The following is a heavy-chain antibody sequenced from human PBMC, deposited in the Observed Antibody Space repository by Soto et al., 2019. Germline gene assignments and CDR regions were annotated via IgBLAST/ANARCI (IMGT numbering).Heavy chain of an antibody. V-gene: IGHV1-18*01. CDR2: ISGFNGET. J-gene: IGHJ4*02. CDR3: ATETHYVWGSYRSFDY. CDR1: GNTFASHG. Sequence: ASVKVSCKASGNTFASHGFSWVRQAPGQGLEWMGWISGFNGETIYAQKFQGRVTMTEDTSTDTAYMELSSLRSEDTAVYYCATETHYVWGSYRSFDYWGQGTLVTVSS. D-gene: IGHD3-16*02.